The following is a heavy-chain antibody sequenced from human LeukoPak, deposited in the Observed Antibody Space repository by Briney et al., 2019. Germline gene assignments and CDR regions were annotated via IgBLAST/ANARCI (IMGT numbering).Heavy chain of an antibody. CDR1: GGSISSHY. J-gene: IGHJ4*02. CDR2: IYYSGST. V-gene: IGHV4-59*11. D-gene: IGHD6-13*01. Sequence: SETLSLTCTVSGGSISSHYWSWIRQPPGKGLEWVGYIYYSGSTNYHPSLKSRVTISVDTSKNQFSLKLSSVTAADTAVYYCAREGIGYSSSWPYFDYWGQGTLVTVSS. CDR3: AREGIGYSSSWPYFDY.